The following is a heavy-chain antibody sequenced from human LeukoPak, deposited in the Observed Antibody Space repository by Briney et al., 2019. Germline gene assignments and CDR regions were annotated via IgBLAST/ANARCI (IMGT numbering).Heavy chain of an antibody. Sequence: PGGSLRLSCAASGFTFSSYWMSWVRQAPGKGLEWVANIKQDGSEKYYVDSVKGRFTISRDNAKNSLYLQMNSLRAEDTAVYYCARDPGLISSSSVGYWGQGTLVTVSS. CDR1: GFTFSSYW. CDR2: IKQDGSEK. V-gene: IGHV3-7*01. D-gene: IGHD6-6*01. J-gene: IGHJ4*02. CDR3: ARDPGLISSSSVGY.